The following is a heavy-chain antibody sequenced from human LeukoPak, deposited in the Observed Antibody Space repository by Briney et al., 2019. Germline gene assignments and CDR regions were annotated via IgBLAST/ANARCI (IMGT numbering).Heavy chain of an antibody. V-gene: IGHV3-74*01. D-gene: IGHD3-9*01. CDR1: GFTFSDYW. J-gene: IGHJ4*02. CDR3: GRGLDT. Sequence: GGSLRLSCAASGFTFSDYWIYWARHPPGKGLMWVSRINPGGSYTNYADSVKGRFTISRDNAKNTVFLQMNSLRADDTGVYYCGRGLDTWGPGTLVTVSA. CDR2: INPGGSYT.